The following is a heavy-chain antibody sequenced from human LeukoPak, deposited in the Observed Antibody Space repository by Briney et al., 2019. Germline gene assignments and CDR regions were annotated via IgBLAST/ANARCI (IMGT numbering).Heavy chain of an antibody. CDR3: ARDLGGSYFYGGMGFDY. CDR1: GFTFSSYS. D-gene: IGHD1-26*01. Sequence: GGSLRLSCAASGFTFSSYSMNWVRQAPGKGLEWVSSISSSSSYIYYADSVKGRFTISRDNAKNSLYLQMNSLRAEDTAVNYCARDLGGSYFYGGMGFDYWGQGTLVTVSS. V-gene: IGHV3-21*01. CDR2: ISSSSSYI. J-gene: IGHJ4*02.